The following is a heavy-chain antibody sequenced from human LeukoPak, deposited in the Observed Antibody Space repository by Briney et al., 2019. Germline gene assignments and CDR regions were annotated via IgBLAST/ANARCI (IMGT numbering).Heavy chain of an antibody. CDR2: ISYDGTSK. CDR1: GVAFTIYP. CDR3: AKGEVYFDY. V-gene: IGHV3-30*04. J-gene: IGHJ4*02. Sequence: GGSLRLSCAATGVAFTIYPMHWVRQAPGKGLDSVAVISYDGTSKFYSDSVKGRFTISRDNSKNTLYLQMSSLRAEDTAVYYCAKGEVYFDYWGQGTLVTVSS. D-gene: IGHD1-26*01.